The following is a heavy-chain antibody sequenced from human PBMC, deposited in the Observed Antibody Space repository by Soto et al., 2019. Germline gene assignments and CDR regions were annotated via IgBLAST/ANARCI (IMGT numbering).Heavy chain of an antibody. V-gene: IGHV3-74*01. CDR3: ARRGLHQPGGMDV. D-gene: IGHD2-2*01. Sequence: EVQLVESGGNLGQPGGSLRLSCAASGFSFRAYWMHWVRLVPGKGLVWISRINNDGRDTAYADSVKGRFTISRDNAKNTLSLPMNNLRVEDTAVYYCARRGLHQPGGMDVWGPGITVTVSS. CDR2: INNDGRDT. CDR1: GFSFRAYW. J-gene: IGHJ6*02.